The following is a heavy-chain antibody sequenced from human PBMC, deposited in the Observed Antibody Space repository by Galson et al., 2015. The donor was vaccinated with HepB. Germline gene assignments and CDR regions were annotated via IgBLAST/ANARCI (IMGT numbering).Heavy chain of an antibody. D-gene: IGHD2-21*01. CDR2: ISGSGGST. J-gene: IGHJ4*02. V-gene: IGHV3-23*01. Sequence: SLRLSCAASGFTFSSYAMSWVRQAPGKGLEWVSAISGSGGSTYYADSVKGRFTISRDNSKNTLYLQMNSLRAEDTAVYYCAKGAVIVVVIAIHFDYWGQGTLVTVSS. CDR3: AKGAVIVVVIAIHFDY. CDR1: GFTFSSYA.